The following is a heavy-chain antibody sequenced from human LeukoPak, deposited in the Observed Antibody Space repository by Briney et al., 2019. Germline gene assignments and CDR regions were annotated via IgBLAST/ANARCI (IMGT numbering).Heavy chain of an antibody. D-gene: IGHD6-13*01. CDR1: GFTFSIYS. J-gene: IGHJ4*02. Sequence: GGSLRLSCAASGFTFSIYSMDWVRQAPGKGLEWVSSISSSGSYIYYADSLKGRFTISRDNAKNSLYLQMNSLRAEDTAVYYCAREDASSWDYWGQGILVTVSP. V-gene: IGHV3-21*01. CDR2: ISSSGSYI. CDR3: AREDASSWDY.